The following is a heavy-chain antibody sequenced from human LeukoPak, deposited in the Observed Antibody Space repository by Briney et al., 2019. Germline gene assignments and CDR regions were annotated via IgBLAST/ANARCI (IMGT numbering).Heavy chain of an antibody. Sequence: ASVKVSCKASGYTFTSYGISWVRQAPGQGLEWMGWISAYNGNTNYAQKLQGRATMTTDTSTSTAYMELRSLRSDDTAVYYCAAFRIAAAGTKYSLDYWGQGTLVTVSS. CDR2: ISAYNGNT. CDR3: AAFRIAAAGTKYSLDY. D-gene: IGHD6-13*01. V-gene: IGHV1-18*01. CDR1: GYTFTSYG. J-gene: IGHJ4*02.